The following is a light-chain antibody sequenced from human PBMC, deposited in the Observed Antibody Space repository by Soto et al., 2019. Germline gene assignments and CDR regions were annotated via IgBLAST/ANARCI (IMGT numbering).Light chain of an antibody. Sequence: DIVMTQIPVSLPVTPVEPASISCKSSQSLLHSHGYNYMDWYLQKPGQSPQLLIYSGSYRASGVPERFSGSGSAAIFTMRISRVETDDVGIYYCMHAIYDPITFGEGTRLEIK. V-gene: IGKV2-28*01. J-gene: IGKJ5*01. CDR1: QSLLHSHGYNY. CDR2: SGS. CDR3: MHAIYDPIT.